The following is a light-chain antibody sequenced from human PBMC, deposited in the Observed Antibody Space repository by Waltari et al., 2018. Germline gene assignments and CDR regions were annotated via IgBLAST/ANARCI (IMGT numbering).Light chain of an antibody. V-gene: IGLV1-47*01. J-gene: IGLJ3*02. CDR2: KND. CDR1: SSNIGRNY. Sequence: QSALTQPPSASGTPGQGVTIYCSGSSSNIGRNYVYWYQQVSGVAPKLLMFKNDRGPAGFPDRFSGSRSGASASLAISGLRSEDEGDYSCAVWDDVLSSWVFGGGTKLTVL. CDR3: AVWDDVLSSWV.